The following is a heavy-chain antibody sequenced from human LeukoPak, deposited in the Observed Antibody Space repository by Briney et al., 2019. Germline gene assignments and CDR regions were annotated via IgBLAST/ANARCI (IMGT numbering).Heavy chain of an antibody. Sequence: GGSLRLSCAASGFMFSTYSMNWVRQAPGKGLEWVSSITSTSGYIYYADSVKGRFTISRDNAKNSLYLQTNSLRAEDMAVYYCARVAGGSHHFDYWGQGALVTVSS. J-gene: IGHJ4*02. CDR3: ARVAGGSHHFDY. V-gene: IGHV3-21*01. CDR2: ITSTSGYI. D-gene: IGHD2-15*01. CDR1: GFMFSTYS.